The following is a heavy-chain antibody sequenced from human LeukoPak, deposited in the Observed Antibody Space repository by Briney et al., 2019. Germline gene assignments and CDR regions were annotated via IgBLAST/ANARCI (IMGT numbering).Heavy chain of an antibody. CDR2: IYISGST. Sequence: SEILSLTCSVSGGTISSYYWSWIRQPAGKGLEWIGRIYISGSTNYNPSLKSRVTMSVDTSKNQFSLKLSSVTAADTAVYYCARTWQWLLFDDWGQGTLVTVSS. CDR3: ARTWQWLLFDD. V-gene: IGHV4-4*07. D-gene: IGHD6-19*01. J-gene: IGHJ4*02. CDR1: GGTISSYY.